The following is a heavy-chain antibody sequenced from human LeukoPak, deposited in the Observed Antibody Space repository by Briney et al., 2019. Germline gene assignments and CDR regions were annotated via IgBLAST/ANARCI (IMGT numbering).Heavy chain of an antibody. Sequence: ASVKVSCKAFGYTFTSYYISWVRQAPGQGLEWMGIINSSGGATTYAQKFQGRVTMTRDTSTSTVYMELSSLRSEDTAVYYCARIPRGQAYYYGMDVWGQGTTVTVSS. CDR1: GYTFTSYY. V-gene: IGHV1-46*01. CDR3: ARIPRGQAYYYGMDV. CDR2: INSSGGAT. J-gene: IGHJ6*02. D-gene: IGHD2-2*02.